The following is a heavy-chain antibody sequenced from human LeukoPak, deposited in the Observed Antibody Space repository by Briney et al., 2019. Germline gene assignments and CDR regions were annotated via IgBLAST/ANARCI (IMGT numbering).Heavy chain of an antibody. V-gene: IGHV1-46*01. Sequence: GASVTVSFTASGYTFTVYYMHWVRQARGQGLEWMGVINPSGDGTSYAQKFQGRVTMTRNVSTSTVYMELSSLRSEDTAVYYCARTCCSETSKFDYWGQGTLVTVSS. CDR2: INPSGDGT. CDR3: ARTCCSETSKFDY. D-gene: IGHD2-15*01. CDR1: GYTFTVYY. J-gene: IGHJ4*02.